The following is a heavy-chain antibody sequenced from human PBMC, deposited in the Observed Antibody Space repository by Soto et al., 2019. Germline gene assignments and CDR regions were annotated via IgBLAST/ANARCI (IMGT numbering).Heavy chain of an antibody. Sequence: EVQLVESGGGLVQPGGSLRLSCAASGFTFSSYAMHWVRQAPGKGLEYVSAISSNGGSTYYANSVKGRFTISRDNSKNPLYLQMGSLRAEDMAVYYCARDLQETAIDYYYYMDVWGKGTTVTVSS. J-gene: IGHJ6*03. CDR1: GFTFSSYA. CDR2: ISSNGGST. V-gene: IGHV3-64*01. CDR3: ARDLQETAIDYYYYMDV.